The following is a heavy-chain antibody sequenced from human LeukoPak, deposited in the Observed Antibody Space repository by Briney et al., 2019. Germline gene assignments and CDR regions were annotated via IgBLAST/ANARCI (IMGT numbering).Heavy chain of an antibody. CDR2: IIPIFGTA. Sequence: GASVKVSCKASGGTFSSYAISWVRQAPGQGLEWMGGIIPIFGTANYAQKFQGRVTITADESTSTAYMELSSLRSDDTAVYYCARDPYDSSGYYYPYFDYWGQGTLVTVSS. CDR1: GGTFSSYA. J-gene: IGHJ4*02. CDR3: ARDPYDSSGYYYPYFDY. V-gene: IGHV1-69*13. D-gene: IGHD3-22*01.